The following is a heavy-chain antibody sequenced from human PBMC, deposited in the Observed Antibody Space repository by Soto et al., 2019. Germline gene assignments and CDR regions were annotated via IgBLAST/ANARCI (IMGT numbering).Heavy chain of an antibody. Sequence: GGSLRLSCAASGFTFSSYWMSWVRQAPGKGLEWVANIKQDGSEKYYVDSVKGRFTISRDNAKNSLYLQMNSLRAEDTAVYYCARDRWRYYGSGDHYYYYYGMDVWGQGTTVTVSS. V-gene: IGHV3-7*01. CDR1: GFTFSSYW. D-gene: IGHD3-10*01. CDR3: ARDRWRYYGSGDHYYYYYGMDV. J-gene: IGHJ6*02. CDR2: IKQDGSEK.